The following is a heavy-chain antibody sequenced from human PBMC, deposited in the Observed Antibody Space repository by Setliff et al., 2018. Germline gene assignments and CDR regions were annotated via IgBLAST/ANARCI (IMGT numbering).Heavy chain of an antibody. V-gene: IGHV3-74*01. CDR1: GFTLSSYW. CDR3: ARGPWKHSAYYYYYYNMDV. J-gene: IGHJ6*04. CDR2: INSDGSST. D-gene: IGHD1-1*01. Sequence: PGGSLRLSCAASGFTLSSYWMHWVRQAPGKGLVWVSRINSDGSSTSYADSVKGRFTISRDNAKNTLYLQMNSLRAEDTAVYYCARGPWKHSAYYYYYYNMDVWGKGTTVTVSS.